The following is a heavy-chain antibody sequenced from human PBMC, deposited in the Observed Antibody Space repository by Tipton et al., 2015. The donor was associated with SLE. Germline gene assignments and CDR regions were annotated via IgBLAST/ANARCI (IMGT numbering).Heavy chain of an antibody. CDR2: IYYSGST. V-gene: IGHV4-59*12. D-gene: IGHD3-10*01. Sequence: LRLSCTVSGGSISSYYWSWIRQPPGKGLEWIGYIYYSGSTNYNPSLKSRVTISVDTSKNQFSLKLSSVTAADTAVYYCARGSGGQELWFGSYYYYYYMDVWGKGTTVTVSS. CDR3: ARGSGGQELWFGSYYYYYYMDV. J-gene: IGHJ6*03. CDR1: GGSISSYY.